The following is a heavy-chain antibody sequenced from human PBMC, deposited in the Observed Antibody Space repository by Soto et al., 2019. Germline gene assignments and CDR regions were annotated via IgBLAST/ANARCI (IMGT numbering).Heavy chain of an antibody. V-gene: IGHV1-18*01. Sequence: QVQLVQSGSAVKTPGASVKVSCKASAYTFISYGISWVRQAPGQELEWMGWISVYSGNTNYAQKLQGRVTMTTDTSTITAWMERRIRRSDDTVVYYCARALRYFDTQRELYSFDYWGQGTLVTDSS. D-gene: IGHD3-9*01. CDR3: ARALRYFDTQRELYSFDY. CDR1: AYTFISYG. CDR2: ISVYSGNT. J-gene: IGHJ4*02.